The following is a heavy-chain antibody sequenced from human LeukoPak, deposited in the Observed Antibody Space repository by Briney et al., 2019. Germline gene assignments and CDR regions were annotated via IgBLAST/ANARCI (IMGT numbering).Heavy chain of an antibody. CDR3: ARAESGTGGPLDQ. D-gene: IGHD3/OR15-3a*01. Sequence: PGGSLRLSCAASGFTFSSYTMIWVRQAPGKGPGWLSYIFSSSATIFYADSVQGRFTVSRDNAKNSLYLEMNSLRDEDTALYYCARAESGTGGPLDQWGRGTRVTVSS. J-gene: IGHJ4*02. CDR2: IFSSSATI. V-gene: IGHV3-48*02. CDR1: GFTFSSYT.